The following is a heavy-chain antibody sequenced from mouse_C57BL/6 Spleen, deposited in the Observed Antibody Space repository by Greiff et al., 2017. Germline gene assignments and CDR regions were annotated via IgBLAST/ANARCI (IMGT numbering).Heavy chain of an antibody. J-gene: IGHJ1*03. CDR2: ISSGSSTI. Sequence: EVMLVESGGGLVKPGGSLKLSCAASGFTFSDYGMHWVRQAPEKGLEWVAYISSGSSTIYYADTVKGRFTISRDNAKNTLFLQMTSLRSEDTAMYYCARVYYSNCGGYCDVWGTGTTVTVSS. V-gene: IGHV5-17*01. D-gene: IGHD2-5*01. CDR1: GFTFSDYG. CDR3: ARVYYSNCGGYCDV.